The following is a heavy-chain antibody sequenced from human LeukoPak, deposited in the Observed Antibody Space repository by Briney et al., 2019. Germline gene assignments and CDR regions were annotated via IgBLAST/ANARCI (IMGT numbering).Heavy chain of an antibody. V-gene: IGHV3-9*01. Sequence: PGGSLRLSCAASGFTFDDYAMHWVRQAPGKGLKWVSGISYNSDTIAYADSVKGRFTISRDNAKNSLYLQMNSLRAEDTALYYCAKDYCGGDCYSGWYFDLWGRGTLVTVSS. J-gene: IGHJ2*01. CDR3: AKDYCGGDCYSGWYFDL. D-gene: IGHD2-21*02. CDR2: ISYNSDTI. CDR1: GFTFDDYA.